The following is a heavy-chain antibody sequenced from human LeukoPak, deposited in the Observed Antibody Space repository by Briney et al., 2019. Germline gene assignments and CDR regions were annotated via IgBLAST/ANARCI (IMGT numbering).Heavy chain of an antibody. CDR1: GFTFSYYW. Sequence: GGSLRLSCAASGFTFSYYWMSWVRQAPGKGLEWVANIKQDGSEKSYVDSLKGRFTISRDDARNSLYLQMNSLRAEDTAVYYCVREETYSSGWYGPDYWGQGTLVTVSS. CDR3: VREETYSSGWYGPDY. J-gene: IGHJ4*02. CDR2: IKQDGSEK. V-gene: IGHV3-7*01. D-gene: IGHD6-19*01.